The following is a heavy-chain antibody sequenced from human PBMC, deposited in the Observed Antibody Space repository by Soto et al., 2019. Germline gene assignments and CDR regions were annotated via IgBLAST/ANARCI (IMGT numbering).Heavy chain of an antibody. J-gene: IGHJ4*02. Sequence: QVQLQESGPGLVKPSQTLSLTCTVSGGSISSGGYYWSGIRQHPGKGLEWLGYIYYSGSTYYNPALQSRVTISVDTSKTQFSLMLSSVTAADAAVYYCARAPLNWGQGTLVTVSS. V-gene: IGHV4-31*03. CDR1: GGSISSGGYY. CDR3: ARAPLN. CDR2: IYYSGST.